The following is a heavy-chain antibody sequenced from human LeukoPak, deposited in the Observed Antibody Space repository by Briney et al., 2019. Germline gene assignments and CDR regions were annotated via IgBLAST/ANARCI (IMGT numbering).Heavy chain of an antibody. CDR1: GFTFSSYA. CDR3: AKGSPRVITMIVDY. Sequence: GGSLRLSCAASGFTFSSYAMSWVRQAPGKGLEWVSAISGSGGSTYYADSVKGRFTISRGNSKNTLYLQMNSLRAEDTAVYYCAKGSPRVITMIVDYWGQGTLVTVSS. CDR2: ISGSGGST. V-gene: IGHV3-23*01. D-gene: IGHD3-22*01. J-gene: IGHJ4*02.